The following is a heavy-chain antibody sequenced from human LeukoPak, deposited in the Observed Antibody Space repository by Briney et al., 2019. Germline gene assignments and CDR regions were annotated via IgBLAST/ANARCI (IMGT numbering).Heavy chain of an antibody. J-gene: IGHJ3*02. CDR2: INHSGST. Sequence: SETLSLTCAVYRGSFSGYYWSWIRQPPGKGLEWIGEINHSGSTNYNPSLKSRVTISVDTSKNQFSLKLSCVTAADTAVYYCAVTFIAAAGDDAFDIWGQGTMVTVSS. D-gene: IGHD6-13*01. CDR3: AVTFIAAAGDDAFDI. V-gene: IGHV4-34*01. CDR1: RGSFSGYY.